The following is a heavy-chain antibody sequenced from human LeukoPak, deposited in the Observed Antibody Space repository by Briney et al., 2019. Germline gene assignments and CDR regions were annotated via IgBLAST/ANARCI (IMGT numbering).Heavy chain of an antibody. CDR2: INHSGST. Sequence: PSETLSLTCAVYGGSFSGYYWSWMRQPPGKGLEWIGEINHSGSTNYNPSLKSRVTISVDTSKNQFSLKLSSVTAADTAVYYCARIVAGWFDPWGQGTLVSVSS. J-gene: IGHJ5*02. CDR3: ARIVAGWFDP. V-gene: IGHV4-34*01. CDR1: GGSFSGYY. D-gene: IGHD5-12*01.